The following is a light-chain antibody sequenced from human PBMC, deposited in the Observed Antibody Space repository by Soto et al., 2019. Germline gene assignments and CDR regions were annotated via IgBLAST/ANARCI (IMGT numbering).Light chain of an antibody. CDR3: QQYATYWWT. CDR2: KAS. V-gene: IGKV1-5*03. Sequence: DIQMTQSHSTLSASLGDRVTITCRASQSISSWLAWYQQKPGKAPKLLIYKASSLESGVASRFSGSESGTEFTLTISSLQPDDFATYYCQQYATYWWTFGQGTKVEIK. CDR1: QSISSW. J-gene: IGKJ1*01.